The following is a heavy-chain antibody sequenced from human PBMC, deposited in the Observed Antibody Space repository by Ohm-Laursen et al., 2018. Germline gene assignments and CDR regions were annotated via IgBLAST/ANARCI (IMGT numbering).Heavy chain of an antibody. Sequence: GTLSLTCIVSGGAISNYYWSWIRQPPGKGLEWIGHINYSGNTNYNPSLKSRVTISVDTSKNQFSLKLSSVTTADTAVYYCARQEGYCSSTSCYEVWFDPWGQGTLVTVSS. J-gene: IGHJ5*02. CDR2: INYSGNT. CDR1: GGAISNYY. D-gene: IGHD2-2*01. V-gene: IGHV4-59*08. CDR3: ARQEGYCSSTSCYEVWFDP.